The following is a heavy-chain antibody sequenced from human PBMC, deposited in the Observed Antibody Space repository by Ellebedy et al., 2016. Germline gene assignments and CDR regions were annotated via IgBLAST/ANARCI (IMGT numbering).Heavy chain of an antibody. J-gene: IGHJ1*01. Sequence: GESLKISCAASGFTVSSNYMSWVRQAPGKGLEWVSLIYSRGSTYYAHSVKGRATLSRDNSKNTMNLQMNSLRPEDTAVYYCARDLYYYGSGKYEYFQHWGQGTLVTVSS. V-gene: IGHV3-66*03. CDR3: ARDLYYYGSGKYEYFQH. CDR2: IYSRGST. CDR1: GFTVSSNY. D-gene: IGHD3-10*01.